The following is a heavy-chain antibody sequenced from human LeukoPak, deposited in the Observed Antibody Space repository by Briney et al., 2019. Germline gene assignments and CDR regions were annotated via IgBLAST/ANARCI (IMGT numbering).Heavy chain of an antibody. V-gene: IGHV5-51*01. CDR3: ARQALSYYYGSGRVIYYYYYYMDV. J-gene: IGHJ6*03. Sequence: GESLKISCKGSGYNFTKFWIGWVRQMPGKGLEWIWIIYPGDSDTRYSPSFQGQVTISADKSISTAYLQWSSLKASDTAIYYCARQALSYYYGSGRVIYYYYYYMDVWGKGTTVTVSS. CDR1: GYNFTKFW. CDR2: IYPGDSDT. D-gene: IGHD3-10*01.